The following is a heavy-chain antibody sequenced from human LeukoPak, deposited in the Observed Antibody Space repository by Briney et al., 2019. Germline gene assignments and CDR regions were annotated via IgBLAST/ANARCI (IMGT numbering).Heavy chain of an antibody. V-gene: IGHV1-2*02. CDR1: GYTFTGYY. CDR2: INPKNGGT. J-gene: IGHJ4*02. Sequence: ASVKVSCKASGYTFTGYYLHWVRQAPGQGLEWMGWINPKNGGTKYAQKFQGRVTMTRDTSISTAYMELSRLTSDDTAVYSCARDPAHTYHYDPWGQGTLVTVSS. D-gene: IGHD3-22*01. CDR3: ARDPAHTYHYDP.